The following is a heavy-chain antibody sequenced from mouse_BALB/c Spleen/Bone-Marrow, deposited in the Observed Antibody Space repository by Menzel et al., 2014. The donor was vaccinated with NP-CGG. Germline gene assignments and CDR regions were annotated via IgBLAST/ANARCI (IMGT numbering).Heavy chain of an antibody. J-gene: IGHJ3*01. V-gene: IGHV4-1*02. Sequence: EVNLVESGGGLVQPGGFLKISCAASGFDFRTYWMSWVRQAPGKGLEWIGEINPDSKTKNYAPSLKDKFIISRDNAKNTLYLQMSKVRSEDTALYYCARMGYYGWLAYWGQGTLVTVSA. CDR1: GFDFRTYW. CDR3: ARMGYYGWLAY. CDR2: INPDSKTK. D-gene: IGHD1-1*01.